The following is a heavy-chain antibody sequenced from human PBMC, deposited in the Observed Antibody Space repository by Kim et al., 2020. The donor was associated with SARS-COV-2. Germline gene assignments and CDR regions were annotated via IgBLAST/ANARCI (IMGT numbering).Heavy chain of an antibody. CDR1: GFTFDDYA. Sequence: GGSLRLSCAASGFTFDDYAMHWVRQAPGKGLEWVSLISGDGGSTYYADSVKGRFTISRDNSKNSLYLQMNSLRTEDTALYYCAKGGIWFGELPTVYFDYWGQGTLVTVSS. V-gene: IGHV3-43*02. CDR3: AKGGIWFGELPTVYFDY. J-gene: IGHJ4*02. D-gene: IGHD3-10*01. CDR2: ISGDGGST.